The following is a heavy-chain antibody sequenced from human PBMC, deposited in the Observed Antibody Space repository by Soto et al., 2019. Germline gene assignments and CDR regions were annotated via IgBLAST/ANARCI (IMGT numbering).Heavy chain of an antibody. Sequence: QVLLVQSGAEVKEPGASVKVSCKASGYTFISNGINWVRQAPGQGLEWMGWISGDTGDRNYGQKLRGRVTLTTDTSTNTAFMEMRSLRSDDTAVYYCARGAYPVDAFDFWGQGTVVTVSS. CDR2: ISGDTGDR. V-gene: IGHV1-18*04. J-gene: IGHJ3*01. CDR3: ARGAYPVDAFDF. CDR1: GYTFISNG. D-gene: IGHD2-21*01.